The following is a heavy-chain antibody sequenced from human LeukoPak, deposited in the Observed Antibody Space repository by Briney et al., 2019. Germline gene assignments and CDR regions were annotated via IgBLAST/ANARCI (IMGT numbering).Heavy chain of an antibody. J-gene: IGHJ4*02. CDR2: INSDGSST. V-gene: IGHV3-74*01. CDR3: ARDSLVAAAFDY. D-gene: IGHD6-13*01. Sequence: PGGSLRLSCAASGFTFSSYWMHWVRQAPGKGLVWVPRINSDGSSTSYADSVKGRFTISRDNAKNTLYLQMNSLRAEDTAVYYCARDSLVAAAFDYWGQGTLVTVSS. CDR1: GFTFSSYW.